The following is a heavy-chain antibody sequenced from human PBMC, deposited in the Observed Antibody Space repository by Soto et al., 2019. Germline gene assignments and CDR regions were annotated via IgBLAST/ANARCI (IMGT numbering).Heavy chain of an antibody. CDR1: GGSISSYY. V-gene: IGHV4-59*08. CDR3: ARHGYSYGYYYYYYMDV. J-gene: IGHJ6*03. D-gene: IGHD5-18*01. Sequence: ETLCLTCTVSGGSISSYYWSWIRQPPGKGLEWIGYIYYSGSTNYNPSLKSRVTISVDTSKNQFSLKLSSVTAADTAVYYCARHGYSYGYYYYYYMDVWGKGTTVTVSS. CDR2: IYYSGST.